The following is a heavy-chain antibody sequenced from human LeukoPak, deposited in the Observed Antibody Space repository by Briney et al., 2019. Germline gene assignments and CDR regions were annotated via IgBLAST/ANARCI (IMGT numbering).Heavy chain of an antibody. V-gene: IGHV4-30-2*06. CDR2: ISHSGYT. D-gene: IGHD1-1*01. J-gene: IGHJ3*02. CDR3: GRQRKRNDASDI. Sequence: PSEALSLTCAVSGGTFSSGGYSWSWIRQSPGKGLEWIGHISHSGYTHYSPSLKSRVTVSVDRSKNLFSLNLRSVTAADTAVYYCGRQRKRNDASDIWGQGTMVTVSS. CDR1: GGTFSSGGYS.